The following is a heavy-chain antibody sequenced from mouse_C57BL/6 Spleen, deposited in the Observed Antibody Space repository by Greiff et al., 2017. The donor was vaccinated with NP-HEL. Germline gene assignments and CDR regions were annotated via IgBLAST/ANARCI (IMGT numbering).Heavy chain of an antibody. CDR3: TRSLITTVVESPYFDY. D-gene: IGHD1-1*01. J-gene: IGHJ2*01. CDR1: GYTFTDYE. V-gene: IGHV1-15*01. Sequence: VKLMESGAELVRPGASVTLSCKASGYTFTDYEMHWVKQTPVHGLEWIGAIDPETGGTAYNQKFKGKAILTADKSSSTAYMELRSLTSEDSAVYYCTRSLITTVVESPYFDYWGQGTTLTVSS. CDR2: IDPETGGT.